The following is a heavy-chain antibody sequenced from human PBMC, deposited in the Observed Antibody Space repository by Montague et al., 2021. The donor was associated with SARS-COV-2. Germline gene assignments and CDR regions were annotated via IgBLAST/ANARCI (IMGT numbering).Heavy chain of an antibody. D-gene: IGHD3-10*01. V-gene: IGHV4-59*01. CDR1: GGSITSNY. CDR2: VFYSGST. J-gene: IGHJ6*02. CDR3: AGDIGGDGVRAD. Sequence: SETLSLTCTVSGGSITSNYWSWIRQPPGKGLEWIGNVFYSGSTTYNSTLKSRVPITVDPSKTQYSRRVSFVTAAAAAVYFCAGDIGGDGVRADWGQGTTVTVSS.